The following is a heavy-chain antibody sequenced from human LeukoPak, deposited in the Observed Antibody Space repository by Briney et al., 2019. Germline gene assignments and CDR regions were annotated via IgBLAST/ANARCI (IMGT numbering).Heavy chain of an antibody. CDR3: ARIMYSGDPWYYFDY. CDR2: IYYSGST. D-gene: IGHD3-10*01. V-gene: IGHV4-39*01. J-gene: IGHJ4*02. CDR1: GGSISSSSYY. Sequence: PSETLSLTCTVSGGSISSSSYYWGWIRQPPGKGLEWFGSIYYSGSTYYNPSLKSRVTISVDTSKNQFSLKLSSVTAADTAVYYCARIMYSGDPWYYFDYWGQGTLVTVSS.